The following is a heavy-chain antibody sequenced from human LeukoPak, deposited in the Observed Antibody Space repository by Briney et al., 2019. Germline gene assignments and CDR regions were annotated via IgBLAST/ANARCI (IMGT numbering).Heavy chain of an antibody. Sequence: ASVKLSCESSGYTFTIYDIQCVRRASRQGLEGLGGMNPNRCNTVYTQNFQGRVNMTMNTSISTASTELSSLRSEDTAVYYCARSMVRGPQGMDVCGQGTTVTVSS. J-gene: IGHJ6*02. CDR3: ARSMVRGPQGMDV. D-gene: IGHD3-10*01. CDR1: GYTFTIYD. CDR2: MNPNRCNT. V-gene: IGHV1-8*01.